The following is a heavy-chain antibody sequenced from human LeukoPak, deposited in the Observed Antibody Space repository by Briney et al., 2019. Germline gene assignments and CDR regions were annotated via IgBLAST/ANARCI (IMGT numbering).Heavy chain of an antibody. CDR3: AADLSSDILTGYTNDAFDI. J-gene: IGHJ3*02. Sequence: TSVKVSCKASGFTFTSSAVQWVRQARGQRLEGIGWIVVGSGNTNYAQKFQERVTITRDMSTSTAYMELSSLRSEDTAVYYCAADLSSDILTGYTNDAFDIWGQGTMVTVSS. D-gene: IGHD3-9*01. CDR1: GFTFTSSA. V-gene: IGHV1-58*01. CDR2: IVVGSGNT.